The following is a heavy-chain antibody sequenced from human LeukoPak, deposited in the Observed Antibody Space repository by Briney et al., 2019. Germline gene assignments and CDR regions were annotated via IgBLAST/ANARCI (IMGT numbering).Heavy chain of an antibody. D-gene: IGHD5-24*01. V-gene: IGHV1-2*02. CDR2: MNPDSGGT. CDR1: GYTFTGYY. CDR3: ARTERWLQSDAFDI. Sequence: ASVKVSCKASGYTFTGYYMHWVRQAPGQGLEWMGWMNPDSGGTNSAQKFQGRVTMTRDTSISTAYMELSRLRSDDTAVYYCARTERWLQSDAFDIWGQGTMVSVSS. J-gene: IGHJ3*02.